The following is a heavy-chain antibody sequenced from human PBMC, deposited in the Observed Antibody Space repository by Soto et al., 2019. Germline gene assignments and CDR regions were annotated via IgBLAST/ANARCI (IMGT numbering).Heavy chain of an antibody. CDR3: ARRGYSYGLDV. V-gene: IGHV5-51*01. J-gene: IGHJ6*02. CDR1: GYNFATYW. CDR2: IYPGDSDT. Sequence: PGESLKISCNGSGYNFATYWIAWVRQLPGKGPEWMGIIYPGDSDTSYSPSFQGQVTISVDKSISTAYLQWNSLKASDTAVYYCARRGYSYGLDVWGQGTKVTVSS. D-gene: IGHD5-18*01.